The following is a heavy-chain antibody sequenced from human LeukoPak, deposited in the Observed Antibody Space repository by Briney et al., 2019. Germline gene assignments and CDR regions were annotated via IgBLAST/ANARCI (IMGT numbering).Heavy chain of an antibody. CDR3: ARDKGVWSGYFEY. CDR2: INPNSGGT. D-gene: IGHD3-3*01. Sequence: GASVKVSCKASGYTFTGYYMHCVRQAPGQGLEWMGSINPNSGGTDYAQKFQCRVTMTRDTSISTAYLELSRLRSDDSAVYYCARDKGVWSGYFEYWGQGTLVTVSS. CDR1: GYTFTGYY. V-gene: IGHV1-2*02. J-gene: IGHJ4*02.